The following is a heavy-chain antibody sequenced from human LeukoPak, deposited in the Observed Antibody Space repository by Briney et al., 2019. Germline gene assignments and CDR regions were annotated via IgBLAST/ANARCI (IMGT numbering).Heavy chain of an antibody. Sequence: PSETLSLTCTVSGGSISSSSYYWGWIRQPPGKGLEWIGSIYYSGNTYYNPSLKSRVTISVDTSKNQFSLKLSSVTAADTAVYYCARRSMANPFDYWGQGTLVTVSS. CDR2: IYYSGNT. V-gene: IGHV4-39*01. J-gene: IGHJ4*02. D-gene: IGHD2/OR15-2a*01. CDR3: ARRSMANPFDY. CDR1: GGSISSSSYY.